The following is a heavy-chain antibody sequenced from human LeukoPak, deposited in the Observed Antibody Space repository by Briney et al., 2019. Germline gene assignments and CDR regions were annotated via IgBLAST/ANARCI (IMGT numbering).Heavy chain of an antibody. D-gene: IGHD1-26*01. CDR1: GFTFSDYI. CDR2: IRRKGQSYTT. Sequence: GGSLRLSCSASGFTFSDYILGWVRQAPGKGLEWVGRIRRKGQSYTTEYAASVKGRFTISRDDSKNSLYLHMNSLKTEDTAVYHCSRDGGEGGSSAFDIWGPGTMVTVSS. V-gene: IGHV3-72*01. J-gene: IGHJ3*02. CDR3: SRDGGEGGSSAFDI.